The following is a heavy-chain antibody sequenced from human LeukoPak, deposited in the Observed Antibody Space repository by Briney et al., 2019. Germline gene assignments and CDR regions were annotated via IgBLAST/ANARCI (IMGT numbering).Heavy chain of an antibody. D-gene: IGHD6-19*01. J-gene: IGHJ4*02. Sequence: MASETLSLTCTVSGGFIGSAYWSWLRQPPGKGLEWIGYIYYTGSTNYNHSLKNRVTISVDTSRNQFSLKMSSVTAADTAVYYCAREAGWYQFWGQGTLVTVSS. V-gene: IGHV4-59*01. CDR1: GGFIGSAY. CDR3: AREAGWYQF. CDR2: IYYTGST.